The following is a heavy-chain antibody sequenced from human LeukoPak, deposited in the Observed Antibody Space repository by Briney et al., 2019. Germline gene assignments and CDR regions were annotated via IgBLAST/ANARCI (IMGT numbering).Heavy chain of an antibody. CDR3: AREVGYCSGGSCYSYFDY. Sequence: SETLSLTCTVSGGSISSYYWSWIRQPPGKGLEWIGYIYYSGSTNYNASLTNRVTISVDTSKNQFSLKLSSVTAADTAVYYCAREVGYCSGGSCYSYFDYWGQGTLVSVSS. D-gene: IGHD2-15*01. CDR2: IYYSGST. CDR1: GGSISSYY. V-gene: IGHV4-59*01. J-gene: IGHJ4*02.